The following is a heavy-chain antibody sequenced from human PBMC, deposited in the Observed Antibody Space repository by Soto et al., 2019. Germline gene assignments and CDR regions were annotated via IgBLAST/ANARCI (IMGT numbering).Heavy chain of an antibody. D-gene: IGHD7-27*01. CDR1: GDSTSSSVW. J-gene: IGHJ4*02. CDR2: VFHTGDT. CDR3: ARKAWVRFDY. V-gene: IGHV4-4*03. Sequence: KLRETLSLTCAVSGDSTSSSVWWTWVRQAPGKGLEWIGEVFHTGDTNYNPSLRSRVTMSVDKSTNEFSLKVTSVTAADTAIYYCARKAWVRFDYWGQGALVTVSS.